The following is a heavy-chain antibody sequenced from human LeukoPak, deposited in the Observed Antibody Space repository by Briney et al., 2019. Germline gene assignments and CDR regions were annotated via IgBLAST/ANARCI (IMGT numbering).Heavy chain of an antibody. J-gene: IGHJ4*02. V-gene: IGHV3-23*01. Sequence: GGSPRLSCAASGFTFSSYAMSWVRQAPGKGLEWVSAISGSGGSTYYADSVKGRFTISRDNSKNTLYLQMNSLRAEDTAVYYCAKDIMVENYYDSSGYYPYWGQGTLVTVSS. CDR1: GFTFSSYA. D-gene: IGHD3-22*01. CDR2: ISGSGGST. CDR3: AKDIMVENYYDSSGYYPY.